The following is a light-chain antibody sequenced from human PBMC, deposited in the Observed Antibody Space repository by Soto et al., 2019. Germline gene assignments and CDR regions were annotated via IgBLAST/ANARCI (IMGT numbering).Light chain of an antibody. J-gene: IGLJ2*01. V-gene: IGLV2-23*02. CDR1: SRDIGSYNR. CDR2: EVS. Sequence: QSVLTQPASVSGSPGQSITIACSGTSRDIGSYNRVSWYQQQPGKAPQLMIYEVSKRPSGVPDRFSGSKSGNTGSLTRSGLEAEGDADYFCSTYAGSSAYVVFGGGTK. CDR3: STYAGSSAYVV.